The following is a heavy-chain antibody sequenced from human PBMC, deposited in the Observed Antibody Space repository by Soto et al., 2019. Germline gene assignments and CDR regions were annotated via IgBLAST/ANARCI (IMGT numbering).Heavy chain of an antibody. V-gene: IGHV4-59*01. CDR1: GVSINNYH. CDR3: ARLSKYPSGWSTFDY. Sequence: SETLSLTCTVSGVSINNYHRIWIRQPPGKGLEWIGYIFYSGDPNYSPSLKSRVTISVDTSKNQFSLKLSSVTAADTAVYYCARLSKYPSGWSTFDYWGRGTLVTVSS. CDR2: IFYSGDP. J-gene: IGHJ4*02. D-gene: IGHD6-19*01.